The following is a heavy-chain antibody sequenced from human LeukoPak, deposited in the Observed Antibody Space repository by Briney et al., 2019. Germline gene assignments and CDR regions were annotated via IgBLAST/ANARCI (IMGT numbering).Heavy chain of an antibody. CDR1: GFTLGGYW. J-gene: IGHJ6*02. D-gene: IGHD5-12*01. CDR2: ISSSGSTI. Sequence: GGSLRLSCAASGFTLGGYWMTWLRQAPGKGLEWVSYISSSGSTIYYADSVKGRFTISRDNAKNSLYLQMNSLRAEDTAVYYCATHSGYDFHYYYYYGMDVWGQGTTVTVSS. V-gene: IGHV3-48*04. CDR3: ATHSGYDFHYYYYYGMDV.